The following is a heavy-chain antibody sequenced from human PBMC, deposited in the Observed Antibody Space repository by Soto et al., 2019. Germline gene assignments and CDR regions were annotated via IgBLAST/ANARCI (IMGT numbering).Heavy chain of an antibody. CDR2: IYTSGST. D-gene: IGHD2-2*01. CDR3: ARDCSSTSCDRPHWFDP. J-gene: IGHJ5*02. CDR1: GGSISSYY. V-gene: IGHV4-4*07. Sequence: PSETLSLTCTVSGGSISSYYWSWIRQPAGKGLEWIGRIYTSGSTNYNPSLKSRVTMSVDTSKNQFSLKLSSVTAAATAVYYCARDCSSTSCDRPHWFDPWGQGTLVTVSS.